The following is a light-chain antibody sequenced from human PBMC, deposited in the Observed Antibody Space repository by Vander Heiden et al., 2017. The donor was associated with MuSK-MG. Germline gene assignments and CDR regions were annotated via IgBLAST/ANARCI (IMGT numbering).Light chain of an antibody. V-gene: IGLV3-21*02. CDR3: QVWDTTSDHPGV. J-gene: IGLJ1*01. CDR1: NIGSKS. Sequence: SYVLTPPPSVSVAPGQTARITCGGNNIGSKSVNWYQQKPGQAPVLLVYDNSGRPSGIPERFSGSNSGNTATLTISRVEAGDEADYHCQVWDTTSDHPGVFGTGTKVTVL. CDR2: DNS.